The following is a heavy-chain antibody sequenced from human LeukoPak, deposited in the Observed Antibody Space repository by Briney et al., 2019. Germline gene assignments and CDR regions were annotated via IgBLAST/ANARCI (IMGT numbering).Heavy chain of an antibody. D-gene: IGHD3-22*01. V-gene: IGHV4-34*01. J-gene: IGHJ4*02. CDR2: INHSGST. Sequence: SETLSLTCAVYGGSFSGYYWSWIRQPPGKGLEWIGEINHSGSTNYNPSLKSRVTISVDTSENQFSLKLSSVTAADTAVYYCARGTLSSTYYYDSSGYSPSFDYWGQGTLVTVSS. CDR1: GGSFSGYY. CDR3: ARGTLSSTYYYDSSGYSPSFDY.